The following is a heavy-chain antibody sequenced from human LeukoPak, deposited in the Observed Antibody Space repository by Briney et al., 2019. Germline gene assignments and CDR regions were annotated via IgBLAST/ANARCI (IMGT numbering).Heavy chain of an antibody. J-gene: IGHJ6*03. V-gene: IGHV1-2*02. CDR1: EYTFTGYY. CDR3: ARDRVTTPNYYYMDV. Sequence: ASVKVSCKTSEYTFTGYYMHWVRQAPGQGLEWMGWINPNSGDTNYAQKLQGRVTMTTDTSTSTAYMELRSLRSDDTAVYYCARDRVTTPNYYYMDVWGKGTTVTVSS. D-gene: IGHD4-17*01. CDR2: INPNSGDT.